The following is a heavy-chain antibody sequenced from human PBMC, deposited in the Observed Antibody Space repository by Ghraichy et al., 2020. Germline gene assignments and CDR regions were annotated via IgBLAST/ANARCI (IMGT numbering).Heavy chain of an antibody. V-gene: IGHV3-30*01. D-gene: IGHD3-22*01. CDR3: ARGRGGNYYDGNNYFPFSPDY. J-gene: IGHJ4*02. Sequence: DSVKGRFSISRSSSKNTLYLQLNSLRVEDTAMYYCARGRGGNYYDGNNYFPFSPDYWGQGTLVTVSS.